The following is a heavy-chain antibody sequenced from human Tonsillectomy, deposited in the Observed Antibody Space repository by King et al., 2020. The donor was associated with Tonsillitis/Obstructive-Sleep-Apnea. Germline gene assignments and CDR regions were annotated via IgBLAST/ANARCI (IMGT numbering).Heavy chain of an antibody. J-gene: IGHJ4*02. CDR1: GFTFSNYD. CDR2: ISNEGGSKQ. V-gene: IGHV3-30*19. CDR3: ARGSLFED. Sequence: VQLVESGGGVVQPGRSLRLSCAASGFTFSNYDMHWVRQAPGKGLEWVAVISNEGGSKQYDAESVKGRFIVSRDISKNTVYLQMNSLRIEDTAVYYCARGSLFEDWGQGTLVTVSS. D-gene: IGHD1-26*01.